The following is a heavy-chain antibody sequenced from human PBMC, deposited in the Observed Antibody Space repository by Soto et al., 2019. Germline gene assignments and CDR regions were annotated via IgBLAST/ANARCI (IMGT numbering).Heavy chain of an antibody. J-gene: IGHJ4*02. V-gene: IGHV3-33*01. CDR1: GFTFSSYG. Sequence: GGSLRLSCAASGFTFSSYGMHWVRQAPGKGLEWVAVIWFDGSNKFYADSVKGRFTISRDNSKNTVSVQMNSLRDEDSAAYYCATTGPYWGQGTLVTVSS. CDR2: IWFDGSNK. CDR3: ATTGPY.